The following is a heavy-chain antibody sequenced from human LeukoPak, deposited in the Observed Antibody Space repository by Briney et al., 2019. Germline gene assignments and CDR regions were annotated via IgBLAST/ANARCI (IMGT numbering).Heavy chain of an antibody. V-gene: IGHV3-7*01. CDR1: GFTFSTYW. D-gene: IGHD3-3*01. CDR2: IKQDGSEK. CDR3: ARERQNKDFWSGGDC. Sequence: GGSLRPSCAASGFTFSTYWMSWVRQAPGKGLEWVANIKQDGSEKYYVDSVKGRFTISRDNAKNSLYLQMNSLRAEDTAVYYCARERQNKDFWSGGDCWGQGTLVTVSS. J-gene: IGHJ4*02.